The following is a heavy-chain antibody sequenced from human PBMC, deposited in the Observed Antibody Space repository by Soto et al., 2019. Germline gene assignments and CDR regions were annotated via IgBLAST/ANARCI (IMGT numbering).Heavy chain of an antibody. CDR3: AREGNLGRWLQPLDF. CDR1: GGSLSSYY. CDR2: IYYSGST. Sequence: SETLSLTCTVSGGSLSSYYWSWIRQAPGKGLEKIGYIYYSGSTNYNPSLKSRVTMSVDTSKNQFSLRLISVTAADTAKYFCAREGNLGRWLQPLDFWGQGTLVTVSS. J-gene: IGHJ4*02. V-gene: IGHV4-59*01. D-gene: IGHD5-12*01.